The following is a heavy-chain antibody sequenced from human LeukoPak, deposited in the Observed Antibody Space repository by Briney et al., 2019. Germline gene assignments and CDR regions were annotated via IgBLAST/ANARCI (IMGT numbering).Heavy chain of an antibody. J-gene: IGHJ3*01. V-gene: IGHV3-30*02. CDR3: AKKVPPKPWADAFDV. CDR1: GFIFSSYD. D-gene: IGHD1-14*01. Sequence: GGSLRLSCAASGFIFSSYDMDWVRQAPGKVLGWVAFVQYTGNNKHYADDVRGRFTISRDNSKHTLYLKMNSLRADDTLVYYCAKKVPPKPWADAFDVWGNGTLVPVS. CDR2: VQYTGNNK.